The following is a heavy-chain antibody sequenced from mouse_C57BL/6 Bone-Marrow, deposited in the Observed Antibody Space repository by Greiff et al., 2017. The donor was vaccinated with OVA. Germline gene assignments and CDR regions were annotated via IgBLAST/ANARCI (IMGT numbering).Heavy chain of an antibody. CDR3: ARFHLLKENYFDY. V-gene: IGHV1-69*01. Sequence: VQLHQPGAELVMPGASVKLSCKASGYTFTSYWLLWVKQRPGQGLEWIGEIDPSDSYTNYNQKFKGTSTLTVDKSSSTAYMQRISLTSEDSAVYYCARFHLLKENYFDYWGQGTTLTVSS. CDR2: IDPSDSYT. D-gene: IGHD1-1*01. CDR1: GYTFTSYW. J-gene: IGHJ2*01.